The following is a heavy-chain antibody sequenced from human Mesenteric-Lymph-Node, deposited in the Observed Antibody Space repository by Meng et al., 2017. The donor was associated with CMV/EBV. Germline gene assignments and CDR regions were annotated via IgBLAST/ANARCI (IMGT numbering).Heavy chain of an antibody. V-gene: IGHV1-46*01. J-gene: IGHJ5*02. CDR3: ARSGAPAATSSWFDP. CDR2: INPSGSST. CDR1: GYTFTSYY. Sequence: SGYTFTSYYMHWVRQAPGQGLEWMGIINPSGSSTSYAQKFQGRVTMTRDTSTSTVYMDVSSLRSEDTAVYYCARSGAPAATSSWFDPWGQGTLVTVSS. D-gene: IGHD6-25*01.